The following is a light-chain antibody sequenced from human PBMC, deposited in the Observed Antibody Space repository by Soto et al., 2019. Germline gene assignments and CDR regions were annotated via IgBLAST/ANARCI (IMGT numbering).Light chain of an antibody. CDR2: DVS. CDR3: SSYTTTKNCV. Sequence: QSVLTQPRSVSGSPGQSVTISCTGTSSDVGGYNYVSWYQQHPGKAPELMIYDVSKRPSGVPDRFSGSKSGNTASLAISGVQAEDEADYYCSSYTTTKNCVFGTGTKVTVL. V-gene: IGLV2-11*01. CDR1: SSDVGGYNY. J-gene: IGLJ1*01.